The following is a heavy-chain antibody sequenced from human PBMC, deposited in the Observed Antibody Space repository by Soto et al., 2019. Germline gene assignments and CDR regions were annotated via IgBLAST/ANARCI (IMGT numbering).Heavy chain of an antibody. CDR1: GGDFTGYA. CDR3: ARGSTGNWNIDAFDI. CDR2: VITMFGTT. Sequence: QVQLEQSGAEVKKPGSSVIISCKVSGGDFTGYAFTWVRQAPGQGPEWMGRVITMFGTTVMSQKFQGRLTMTADKSTTTAHMELTGLGSDDTAVYYCARGSTGNWNIDAFDIWGQGTMVNVSA. V-gene: IGHV1-69*06. J-gene: IGHJ3*02. D-gene: IGHD1-1*01.